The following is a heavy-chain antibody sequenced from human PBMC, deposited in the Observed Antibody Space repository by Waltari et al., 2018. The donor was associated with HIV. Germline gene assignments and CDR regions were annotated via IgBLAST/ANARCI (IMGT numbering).Heavy chain of an antibody. CDR2: NNPNMGGT. CDR1: GYTFTGYY. J-gene: IGHJ4*02. Sequence: QVKLVQSGAEVKKPGASVKVSCKASGYTFTGYYMHWVRQAPGQGLEGMGWNNPNMGGTNYAQNVQGRVTMTRETAISTAYMELSRLRSDDTAVYYCARERDCTNGVCYGYFDYWGQATLVTVSS. CDR3: ARERDCTNGVCYGYFDY. V-gene: IGHV1-2*02. D-gene: IGHD2-8*01.